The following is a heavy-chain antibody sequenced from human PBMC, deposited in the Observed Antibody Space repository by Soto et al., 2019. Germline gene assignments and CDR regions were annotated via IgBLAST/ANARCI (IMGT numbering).Heavy chain of an antibody. J-gene: IGHJ3*02. CDR3: ATGRTGENAFDI. D-gene: IGHD7-27*01. V-gene: IGHV1-24*01. Sequence: ASVKVSCKVSGYTLTELSMHWVRQAPGKGLEWMGGFDPEDGETIYAQKFQGRVTMTEYTSTDTAYMELSSLRSEDTAVYCCATGRTGENAFDIWGQGTMVTVSS. CDR2: FDPEDGET. CDR1: GYTLTELS.